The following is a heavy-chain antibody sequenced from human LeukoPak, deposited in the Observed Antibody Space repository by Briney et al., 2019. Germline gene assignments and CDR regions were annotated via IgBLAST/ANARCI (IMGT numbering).Heavy chain of an antibody. CDR3: ARGGVVDIVAFDY. J-gene: IGHJ4*02. D-gene: IGHD5-12*01. CDR2: MNPNSGNT. V-gene: IGHV1-8*03. Sequence: ASVKVSCKACVYTFTSLYINWVRQSTGQGLEWMGWMNPNSGNTGYAQKFQGRVTITRNTSISTAYMELSSLRSEDTAVYYCARGGVVDIVAFDYWGQGTLVTVSS. CDR1: VYTFTSLY.